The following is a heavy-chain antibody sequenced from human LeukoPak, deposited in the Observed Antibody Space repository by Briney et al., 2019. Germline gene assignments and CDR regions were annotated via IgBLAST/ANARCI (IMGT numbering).Heavy chain of an antibody. J-gene: IGHJ4*02. CDR2: IYYSGST. V-gene: IGHV4-31*03. D-gene: IGHD6-19*01. CDR1: GGSISSGGYY. CDR3: ARVAYSSGWYRLDY. Sequence: SQTLSLTCTVSGGSISSGGYYWSWIRQHPGKGLEWIGYIYYSGSTYYNPSLKSRVTISVDTSKNQFSLKLSSVTAADTAVYYCARVAYSSGWYRLDYWGQGTLVTVSS.